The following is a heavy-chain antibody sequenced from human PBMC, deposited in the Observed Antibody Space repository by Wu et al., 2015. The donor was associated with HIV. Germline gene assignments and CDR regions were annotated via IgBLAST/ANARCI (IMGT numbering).Heavy chain of an antibody. Sequence: QVHLVQSGAEVKKPGSSVKVSCKAFGNSFSSYPFSWVRQAPGQGLEWMGGIIPVINTTNYAQKFQGRVTITADESTTTAYMELISLRSEDTGLYFCARGSIGADFWTPFDSWGQGALVTVSS. CDR3: ARGSIGADFWTPFDS. V-gene: IGHV1-69*12. CDR1: GNSFSSYP. J-gene: IGHJ4*02. D-gene: IGHD3-3*01. CDR2: IIPVINTT.